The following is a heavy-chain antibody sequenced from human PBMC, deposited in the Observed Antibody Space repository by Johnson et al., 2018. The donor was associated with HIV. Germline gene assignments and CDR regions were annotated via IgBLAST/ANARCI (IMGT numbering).Heavy chain of an antibody. D-gene: IGHD1-26*01. CDR3: VRDQGFRVGTIDDDAFDI. CDR2: ISWNGGRT. V-gene: IGHV3-20*04. CDR1: GFTFDDYG. Sequence: VQLVESGGGVVRPGGSLRLSCAASGFTFDDYGMSWVRHAPGKGLEWVAGISWNGGRTGYADSVKGRFTMSRDNAKNSLFLQRNSLRADDSALYYCVRDQGFRVGTIDDDAFDIWGQGTMVTVSP. J-gene: IGHJ3*02.